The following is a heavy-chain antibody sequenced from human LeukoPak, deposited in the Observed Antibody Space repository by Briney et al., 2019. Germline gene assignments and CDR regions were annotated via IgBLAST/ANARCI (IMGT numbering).Heavy chain of an antibody. V-gene: IGHV3-20*04. CDR3: AKDTSGSSSSWSPFDY. Sequence: PGGSLRLSCAASGFTFDDYGMSWVRQAPGKGLEWVSGINWNGGSTGYADSVKGRFTISRDNAKNSLYLQMNSLRTEDTALYYCAKDTSGSSSSWSPFDYWGQGTLVTVSS. J-gene: IGHJ4*02. D-gene: IGHD6-13*01. CDR2: INWNGGST. CDR1: GFTFDDYG.